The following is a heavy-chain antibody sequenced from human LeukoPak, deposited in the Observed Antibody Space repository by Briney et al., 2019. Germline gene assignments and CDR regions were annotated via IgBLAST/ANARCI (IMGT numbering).Heavy chain of an antibody. CDR2: MNSDGSST. CDR1: GFTFSSYW. V-gene: IGHV3-74*01. CDR3: TTEGYYGSGS. D-gene: IGHD3-10*01. J-gene: IGHJ4*02. Sequence: GGSLRLSCAASGFTFSSYWMHWVRQAPGKGLVWVSRMNSDGSSTSYADSVKGRFTISRDNAKNTLYLQMNSLKTEDTAVYYCTTEGYYGSGSWGQGTLVTVSS.